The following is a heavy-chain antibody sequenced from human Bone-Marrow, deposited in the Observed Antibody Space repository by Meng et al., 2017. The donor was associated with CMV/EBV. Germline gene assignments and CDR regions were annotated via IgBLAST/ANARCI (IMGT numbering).Heavy chain of an antibody. Sequence: GESLKISCAVSGFTFSSYSMNWVRQAPGKGLEWVSSISSSSSYIYYADSVKGRFTISTDNAKNSLYLQMNSLRAEDTAVYYWARDAAADSSSWDFDYWGQGTLVTVSS. J-gene: IGHJ4*02. D-gene: IGHD6-13*01. CDR3: ARDAAADSSSWDFDY. CDR1: GFTFSSYS. CDR2: ISSSSSYI. V-gene: IGHV3-21*01.